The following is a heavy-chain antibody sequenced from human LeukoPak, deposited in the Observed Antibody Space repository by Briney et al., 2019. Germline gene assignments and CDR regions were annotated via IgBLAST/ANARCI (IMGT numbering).Heavy chain of an antibody. Sequence: PGGSLRLSCAASGFTFSSYWMSWVRQAPGKGLEWVANIKQDGSEKYYVDSVKGRFTISRDNAKNSLYLQMNSLRAEDTAVYYCARDLGHYYGSRSYPWYFDYWGQGTLVTVSS. V-gene: IGHV3-7*01. CDR1: GFTFSSYW. CDR3: ARDLGHYYGSRSYPWYFDY. CDR2: IKQDGSEK. D-gene: IGHD3-10*01. J-gene: IGHJ4*02.